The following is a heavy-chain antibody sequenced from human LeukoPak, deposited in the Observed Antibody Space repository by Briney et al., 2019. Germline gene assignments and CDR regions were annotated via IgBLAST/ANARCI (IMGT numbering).Heavy chain of an antibody. CDR1: GFTFSSYE. Sequence: QPGGSLRLSCAASGFTFSSYEMNWVRQAPGKGLEWVSYISSSGSTIYYAASVKGRFTISRDNAKNSLYLQMNSLRAEDTAVYYCASHDYGYAFDIWGQGTMVTVSS. D-gene: IGHD4-17*01. CDR2: ISSSGSTI. V-gene: IGHV3-48*03. J-gene: IGHJ3*02. CDR3: ASHDYGYAFDI.